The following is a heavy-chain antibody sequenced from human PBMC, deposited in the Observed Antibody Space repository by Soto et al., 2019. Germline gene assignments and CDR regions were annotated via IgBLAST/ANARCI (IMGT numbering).Heavy chain of an antibody. CDR2: ISSSSSYI. CDR3: ARGVVRGVKNPPYYFDY. CDR1: GFTFSSYS. D-gene: IGHD3-10*01. Sequence: EVQLVESGGGLVKPGGSLRLSCAASGFTFSSYSMNWVRQAPGKGLEWVSSISSSSSYIYYADSVKGRFTISRDNAKNSLYLQMNSLRAEDTAVYYCARGVVRGVKNPPYYFDYWGQGTLVTVSS. V-gene: IGHV3-21*01. J-gene: IGHJ4*02.